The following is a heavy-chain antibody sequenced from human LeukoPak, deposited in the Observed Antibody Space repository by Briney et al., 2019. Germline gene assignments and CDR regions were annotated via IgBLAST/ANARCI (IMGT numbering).Heavy chain of an antibody. J-gene: IGHJ5*02. CDR3: ARDRQYGTSWRRTSFDP. CDR2: INPNSGAT. CDR1: GYTFTGYC. Sequence: ASVKVSCKASGYTFTGYCINWVRQAPGQSLEWMGWINPNSGATKFAQKFQGRVTLTRDTSINTAYMELTSLRSDDTAVYFCARDRQYGTSWRRTSFDPWGQGTLVTVSS. D-gene: IGHD1-14*01. V-gene: IGHV1-2*02.